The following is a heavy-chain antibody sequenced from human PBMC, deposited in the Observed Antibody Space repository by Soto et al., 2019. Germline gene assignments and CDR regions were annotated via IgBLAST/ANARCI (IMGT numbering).Heavy chain of an antibody. CDR2: IYYSGRP. CDR3: ERDWAGAGYGMDV. J-gene: IGHJ6*02. Sequence: QVQLQESGPGLVKPSETLSLTCTVSGGSISSYYWSWIRQPPGKGLEWIGYIYYSGRPNYNPYLQSRVTISVDTSKNQFSLKLSSVTAADTAVYYCERDWAGAGYGMDVWGQGTTVTVSS. D-gene: IGHD3-10*01. CDR1: GGSISSYY. V-gene: IGHV4-59*01.